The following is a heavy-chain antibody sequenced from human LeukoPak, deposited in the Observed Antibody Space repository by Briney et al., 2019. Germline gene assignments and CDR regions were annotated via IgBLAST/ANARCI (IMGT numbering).Heavy chain of an antibody. D-gene: IGHD4-17*01. Sequence: PGGSLRLSCAASGFTFSSYWMSWVRQAPGKGLEWVANIKQDGSEKYYVDSVKGRFTISRDNAKNSLYLQMNSLRAEDTAVYYCASLEGYGDYKWFDPWGQGTLVTVSS. CDR1: GFTFSSYW. V-gene: IGHV3-7*01. J-gene: IGHJ5*02. CDR3: ASLEGYGDYKWFDP. CDR2: IKQDGSEK.